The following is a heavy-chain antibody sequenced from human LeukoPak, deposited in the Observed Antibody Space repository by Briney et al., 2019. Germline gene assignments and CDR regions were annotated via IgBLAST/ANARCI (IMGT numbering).Heavy chain of an antibody. CDR2: IYHSGST. CDR1: GGSISSSNW. J-gene: IGHJ4*02. V-gene: IGHV4-4*02. Sequence: SETLSLTCAVSGGSISSSNWWSWVRQPPGKGLEWIGEIYHSGSTNYNPSLKSRVTISVDMSKNHFSLRLRSVTAADTAMYYCARGTLYRGWSYYLDFWGQGSQVTVSS. CDR3: ARGTLYRGWSYYLDF. D-gene: IGHD6-19*01.